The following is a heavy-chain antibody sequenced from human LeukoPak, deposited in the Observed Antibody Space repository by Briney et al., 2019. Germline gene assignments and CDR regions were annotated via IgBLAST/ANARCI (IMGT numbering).Heavy chain of an antibody. V-gene: IGHV1-2*06. Sequence: ASVKVSCKASGYTFTGYYMNWVRQAPGQGLEWLGRITPNTGGTNFAQSFQDRVTMTRDTSITTAYMELSRLRSDDTAVYYCARVGDGLNDAFDIWGQGTMVTVSS. J-gene: IGHJ3*02. D-gene: IGHD5-24*01. CDR3: ARVGDGLNDAFDI. CDR1: GYTFTGYY. CDR2: ITPNTGGT.